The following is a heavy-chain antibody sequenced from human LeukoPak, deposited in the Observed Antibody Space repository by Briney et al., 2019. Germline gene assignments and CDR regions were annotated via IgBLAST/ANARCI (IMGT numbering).Heavy chain of an antibody. CDR2: IYYSGST. Sequence: KPSETLSLTCAVSGGSISSSSYYWGWIRQPPGKGLEWIGSIYYSGSTYYNPSLKSRVTMSVDTSKNQFSLKLTSVTAADTAVYYCARVGLSSRGYYYYMDVWGRGTTVTVSS. CDR1: GGSISSSSYY. V-gene: IGHV4-39*07. CDR3: ARVGLSSRGYYYYMDV. J-gene: IGHJ6*03. D-gene: IGHD2-2*01.